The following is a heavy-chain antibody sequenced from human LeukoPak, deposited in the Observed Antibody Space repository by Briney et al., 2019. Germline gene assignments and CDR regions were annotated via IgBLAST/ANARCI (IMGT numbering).Heavy chain of an antibody. CDR2: IGPTGFDR. D-gene: IGHD1-14*01. V-gene: IGHV3-21*06. J-gene: IGHJ4*02. Sequence: GGSLRLSCTTSGLTFSTSGFNWVRQAPGKGLEWVASIGPTGFDRYHADSIKGRFTISRDNANNFLYLQMDRLRAEDTAVYYCATETNGRHYDYWGQGTLLTVSS. CDR1: GLTFSTSG. CDR3: ATETNGRHYDY.